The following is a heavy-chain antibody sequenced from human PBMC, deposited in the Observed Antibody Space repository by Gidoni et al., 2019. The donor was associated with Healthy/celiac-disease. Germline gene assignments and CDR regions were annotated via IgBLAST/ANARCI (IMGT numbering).Heavy chain of an antibody. J-gene: IGHJ4*02. Sequence: EVQLVESGGGLVQPGGSLRLSCAASGFTFSRYEMNWVRQAPGKGLEWVSYISSSGSTIYYADSVKGRFTISRDNAKNSLYLQMNSLRAEDTAVYYCARAEMSYYYDSSGYLDNWGQGTLVTVSS. CDR1: GFTFSRYE. CDR2: ISSSGSTI. CDR3: ARAEMSYYYDSSGYLDN. V-gene: IGHV3-48*03. D-gene: IGHD3-22*01.